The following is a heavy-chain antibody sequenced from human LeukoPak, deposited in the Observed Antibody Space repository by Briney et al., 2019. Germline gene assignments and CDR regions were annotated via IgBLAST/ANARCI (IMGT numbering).Heavy chain of an antibody. CDR2: INHSGST. CDR1: GGSFSGYY. V-gene: IGHV4-34*01. CDR3: ARSSSSWYAH. J-gene: IGHJ5*02. Sequence: SETLSLTCAVYGGSFSGYYWSWIRQPPGKGLEWIGEINHSGSTNYNPSLKSRVTISVDTSKNQFSLKLSSVTAADTAVYYCARSSSSWYAHWGQGTLVTVSS. D-gene: IGHD6-13*01.